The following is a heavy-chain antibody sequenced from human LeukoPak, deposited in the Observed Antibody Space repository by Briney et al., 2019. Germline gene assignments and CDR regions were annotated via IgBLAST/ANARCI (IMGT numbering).Heavy chain of an antibody. J-gene: IGHJ4*02. Sequence: GGSLRLSCAASGFTVSGHYMSWVRQAPGKGLEWLSAIYTGGDTFYADSVKGRFTISRDNSKNTLYLQMNSLRAEDTAVYYCAKRASGSGTSLYYFDYWGQGTLVTVSS. D-gene: IGHD3-10*01. CDR1: GFTVSGHY. CDR3: AKRASGSGTSLYYFDY. CDR2: IYTGGDT. V-gene: IGHV3-53*01.